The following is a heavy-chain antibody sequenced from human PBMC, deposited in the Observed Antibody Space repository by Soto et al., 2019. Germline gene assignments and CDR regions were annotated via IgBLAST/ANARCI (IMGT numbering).Heavy chain of an antibody. V-gene: IGHV4-31*03. D-gene: IGHD6-13*01. CDR1: GGSISSGGYY. CDR3: ARDYAAAGIDY. J-gene: IGHJ4*02. CDR2: IYYSGST. Sequence: QVQLQESGPGLVKPSQTLSLTCTVSGGSISSGGYYWSWIRQHPGKGLEWIGYIYYSGSTYYNPSLKSRVTISEYTSKNQFSLKLSSVTAADTAVYYCARDYAAAGIDYWGQGTLVTVSS.